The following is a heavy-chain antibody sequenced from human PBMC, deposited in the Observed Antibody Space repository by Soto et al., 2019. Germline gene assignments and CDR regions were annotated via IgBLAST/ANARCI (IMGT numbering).Heavy chain of an antibody. CDR2: ISVSGGST. V-gene: IGHV3-23*01. Sequence: EVQLLESGGGLVQPGGSLRPSWAPSGFTFSSYAIGWVRRPPGKGRGWVSAISVSGGSTNYAASVKGRFTISRDNSKNTLYLQMNSLRAEDTAVYYCAKDPYYYDSSGYYLDAFDIWGQGTMVTVSS. CDR3: AKDPYYYDSSGYYLDAFDI. D-gene: IGHD3-22*01. CDR1: GFTFSSYA. J-gene: IGHJ3*02.